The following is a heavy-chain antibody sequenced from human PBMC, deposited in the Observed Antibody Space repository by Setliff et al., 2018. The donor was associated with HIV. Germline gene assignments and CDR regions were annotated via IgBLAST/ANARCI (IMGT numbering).Heavy chain of an antibody. Sequence: PSETLSLTCTVYGGSFSNYYTNWIRQPPGKGLEWIGELSPSGTTRPNPSLQSRVIISLDTSKSQFSLKLTSVTAADTAMYYCAAFLVSPVTTQDYWGQGTPVTV. CDR3: AAFLVSPVTTQDY. D-gene: IGHD4-17*01. V-gene: IGHV4-34*01. CDR1: GGSFSNYY. CDR2: LSPSGTT. J-gene: IGHJ4*02.